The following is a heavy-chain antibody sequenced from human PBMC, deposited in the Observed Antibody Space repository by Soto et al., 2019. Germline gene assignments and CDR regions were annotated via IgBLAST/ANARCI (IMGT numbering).Heavy chain of an antibody. CDR2: IHHSGSA. CDR1: GGSISSDSW. J-gene: IGHJ4*02. CDR3: ARVEFGRFGAY. V-gene: IGHV4-4*02. Sequence: SETLSLTCAVSGGSISSDSWWSCVRQPPGKGLEWIGEIHHSGSANYGPSLKSRVTLSLDKSKNQFSLKLTSVTAADTALYYCARVEFGRFGAYWGQGTPVTVSS. D-gene: IGHD3-10*01.